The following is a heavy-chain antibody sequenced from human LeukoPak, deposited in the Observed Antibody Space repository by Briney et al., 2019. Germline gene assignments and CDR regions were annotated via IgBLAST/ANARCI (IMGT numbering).Heavy chain of an antibody. CDR2: INPNSGGT. CDR3: ARGHGSYYYYMDV. D-gene: IGHD3-10*01. J-gene: IGHJ6*03. V-gene: IGHV1-2*02. CDR1: GYTFTGYY. Sequence: ASVKVSCKASGYTFTGYYMHWVRQAPGQGLEWMGWINPNSGGTDYAQKFQGRVTMTRDTSTSTAYMELSRLRSDDTAVYHCARGHGSYYYYMDVWGKGTTVTVSS.